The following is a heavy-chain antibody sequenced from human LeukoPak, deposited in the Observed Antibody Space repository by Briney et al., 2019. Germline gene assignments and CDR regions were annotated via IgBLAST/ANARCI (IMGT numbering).Heavy chain of an antibody. CDR1: GFTFTNYA. D-gene: IGHD2-15*01. Sequence: GGSLRLSCAASGFTFTNYAMSWVRQAPGKGLEWVSVISANGGSTYSADSVKGRFTISRDTSKRALFLQMNSLRAEDTAVYYCAKDRCGGSCYWDFDYWGQGTLVTVSS. J-gene: IGHJ4*02. CDR3: AKDRCGGSCYWDFDY. CDR2: ISANGGST. V-gene: IGHV3-23*01.